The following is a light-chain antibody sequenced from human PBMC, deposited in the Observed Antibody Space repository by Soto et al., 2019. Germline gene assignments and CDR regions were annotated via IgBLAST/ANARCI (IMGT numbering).Light chain of an antibody. CDR3: QQYKSYPLT. Sequence: DIQMTQSPSTLSASVGDRVTITCRASQSISSWLAWYQQKPGKAPNLLIYKASSLESGVPSRFSGSGSGTEFPLTISSLQPDDFATYCCQQYKSYPLTFGGGTKVEIK. CDR2: KAS. CDR1: QSISSW. J-gene: IGKJ4*01. V-gene: IGKV1-5*03.